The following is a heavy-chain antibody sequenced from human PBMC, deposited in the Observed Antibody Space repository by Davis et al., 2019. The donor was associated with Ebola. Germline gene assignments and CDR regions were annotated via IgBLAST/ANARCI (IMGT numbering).Heavy chain of an antibody. V-gene: IGHV3-21*01. D-gene: IGHD6-13*01. CDR1: GFTFSDHY. Sequence: GESLKISCAASGFTFSDHYMDWVRQAPGKGLEWVSSISSSSSYIYYADSVKGRFTISRDNAKNSLYLQMNSLRAEDTAVYYCAGGISRGIAAAGADYWGQGTLVTVSS. CDR3: AGGISRGIAAAGADY. CDR2: ISSSSSYI. J-gene: IGHJ4*02.